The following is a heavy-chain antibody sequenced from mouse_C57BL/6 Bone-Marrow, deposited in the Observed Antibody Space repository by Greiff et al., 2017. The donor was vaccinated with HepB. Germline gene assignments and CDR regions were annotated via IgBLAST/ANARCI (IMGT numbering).Heavy chain of an antibody. V-gene: IGHV1-82*01. CDR3: ASGDGYWGFAY. J-gene: IGHJ3*01. CDR1: GYAFSSSW. Sequence: QVQLQQSGPELVKPGASVKISCKASGYAFSSSWMNWVKQRPGKGLAWIGRIYPGDGDTNYKGKFKGTATLTADKSSGTAYMQLRSLTSEDSAVYVCASGDGYWGFAYWGQGTLVTVSA. D-gene: IGHD2-3*01. CDR2: IYPGDGDT.